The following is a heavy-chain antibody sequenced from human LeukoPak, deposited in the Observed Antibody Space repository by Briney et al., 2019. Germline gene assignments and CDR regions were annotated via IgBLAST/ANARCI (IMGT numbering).Heavy chain of an antibody. J-gene: IGHJ4*02. CDR2: ISGSGGST. V-gene: IGHV3-23*01. CDR1: GFTFSSYA. CDR3: AKEYVFWSGYYGY. D-gene: IGHD3-3*01. Sequence: GGSLRLSCAASGFTFSSYAMSWVRQAPGKGLEWVSAISGSGGSTYYADSVKGRFTISRDNSKNTLYLQMNSLGAEDTAAYYCAKEYVFWSGYYGYWGQGTLVTVSS.